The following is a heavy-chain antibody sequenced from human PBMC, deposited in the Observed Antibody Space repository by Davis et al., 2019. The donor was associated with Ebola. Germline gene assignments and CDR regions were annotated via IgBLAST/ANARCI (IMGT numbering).Heavy chain of an antibody. V-gene: IGHV3-30*02. J-gene: IGHJ4*02. CDR3: AKDGGGGGCYFDY. Sequence: GESLKISCAASGFSFSRNNMHWVRQAPGKGLEWVAFITYDGNNKEYGDSVKGRFTISRDNSKNTLYLQMNSLRPEDTAVYYCAKDGGGGGCYFDYWGQGTLVAVSS. CDR2: ITYDGNNK. D-gene: IGHD2-15*01. CDR1: GFSFSRNN.